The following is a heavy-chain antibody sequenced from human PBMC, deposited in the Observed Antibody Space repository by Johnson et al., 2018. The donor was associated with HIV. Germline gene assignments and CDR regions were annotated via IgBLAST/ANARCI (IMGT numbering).Heavy chain of an antibody. CDR1: GFTFSSYA. V-gene: IGHV3-30*04. J-gene: IGHJ3*02. CDR2: ISYDGSNK. Sequence: MQLVESGGGVVQPGRSLRLSCAASGFTFSSYAMHWVRQAPGKGLEWVAVISYDGSNKYYADSVKGRFTISRDNSKNTLYLQMNSLRAEDTAVYYCARKKDAAFDIWGQGTMVTVSS. CDR3: ARKKDAAFDI.